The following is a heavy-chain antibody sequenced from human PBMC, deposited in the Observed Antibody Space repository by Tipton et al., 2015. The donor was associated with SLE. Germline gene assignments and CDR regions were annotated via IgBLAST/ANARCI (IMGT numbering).Heavy chain of an antibody. CDR3: AKDKAVAGYFDY. D-gene: IGHD6-19*01. J-gene: IGHJ4*02. CDR1: GFTFSSYW. CDR2: IKQDGSEK. Sequence: GSLRLSCAASGFTFSSYWMSWVRQAPGKGLEWVANIKQDGSEKYYVDSVKGRFTISRDNAKNSLYLQMNSLRAEDTALYYCAKDKAVAGYFDYWGQGTLVTVSS. V-gene: IGHV3-7*03.